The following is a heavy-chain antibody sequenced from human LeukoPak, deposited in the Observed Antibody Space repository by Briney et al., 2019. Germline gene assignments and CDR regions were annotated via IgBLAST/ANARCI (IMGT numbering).Heavy chain of an antibody. CDR2: IWYDGSNK. CDR3: ARDGTVTAGPFDP. CDR1: GITFSSFG. D-gene: IGHD4-11*01. J-gene: IGHJ5*02. Sequence: GGSLRLSCAAPGITFSSFGMHWLRQAPGKGLEWVAFIWYDGSNKYYADSVKGRFTIPRDNSKNTLYLQMNSLRAEDTAVYYCARDGTVTAGPFDPWGRGTLVTVSS. V-gene: IGHV3-33*01.